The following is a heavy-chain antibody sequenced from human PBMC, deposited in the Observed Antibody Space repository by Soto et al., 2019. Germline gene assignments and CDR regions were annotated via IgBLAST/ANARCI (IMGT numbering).Heavy chain of an antibody. D-gene: IGHD1-26*01. CDR3: ARGPRESSDAFDI. Sequence: GASVKVSCKASGYTFTSYDINWVRRATGQGLEWMGWMNPNSGNTGYAQKFQGRVTMTRNTSIRTAYMEVSSLRSEDTAVYYCARGPRESSDAFDIWGQGTMVTVSS. J-gene: IGHJ3*02. CDR2: MNPNSGNT. CDR1: GYTFTSYD. V-gene: IGHV1-8*01.